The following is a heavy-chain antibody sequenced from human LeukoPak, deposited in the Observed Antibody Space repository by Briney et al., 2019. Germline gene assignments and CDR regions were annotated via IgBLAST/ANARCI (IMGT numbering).Heavy chain of an antibody. J-gene: IGHJ4*02. V-gene: IGHV1-18*01. Sequence: ASVKVSCKASGYTFTSYGISWVRQAPGQGLEWMGWISAYNGNTNYAQKLQGRVTMTTDKSTSTAYMELRSLRSDDTAVYYCAREGVDCSSTSCYYFDYWGQGTLVTVSS. D-gene: IGHD2-2*01. CDR2: ISAYNGNT. CDR1: GYTFTSYG. CDR3: AREGVDCSSTSCYYFDY.